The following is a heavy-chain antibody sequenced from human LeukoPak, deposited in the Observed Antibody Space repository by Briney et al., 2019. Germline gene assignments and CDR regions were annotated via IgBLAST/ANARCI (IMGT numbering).Heavy chain of an antibody. V-gene: IGHV3-23*01. CDR1: GFTFSNFA. Sequence: GGSLRLSCAASGFTFSNFAMTWVRQAPGKGLEWVSSLTSSRGHSYTADTVKGRFTISRDNSQNTLYLQMNNLRVEDTGVYYCSRDPNGDYVGAFGSWGQGTLVTVSS. J-gene: IGHJ5*01. D-gene: IGHD4-17*01. CDR2: LTSSRGHS. CDR3: SRDPNGDYVGAFGS.